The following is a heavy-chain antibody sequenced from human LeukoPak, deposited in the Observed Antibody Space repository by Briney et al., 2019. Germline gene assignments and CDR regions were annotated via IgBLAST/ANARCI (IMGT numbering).Heavy chain of an antibody. J-gene: IGHJ4*02. V-gene: IGHV3-30*18. CDR3: AKVRDGYKLMRSFDY. D-gene: IGHD5-24*01. Sequence: GGSLRLSCAASGFTFSSYWMSWVRQAPGKGLEWVALISNDGSNESYADSVKGRFTISRDNSKNTLYVQMNSLRVEDTAVYYCAKVRDGYKLMRSFDYWGQGTLVTVSS. CDR2: ISNDGSNE. CDR1: GFTFSSYW.